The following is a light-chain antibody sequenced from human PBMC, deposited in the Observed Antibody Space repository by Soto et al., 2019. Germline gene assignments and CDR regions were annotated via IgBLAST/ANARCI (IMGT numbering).Light chain of an antibody. V-gene: IGKV1-27*01. CDR3: QKYNSAPRT. J-gene: IGKJ1*01. Sequence: DIQMTQSPSSLSASVGDRVTITCRASQGISNYLAWYQQKPGKVPKLLIYDASTVHSGVPSRFSGSGSGTDFTLTISSLQPEDVATYYCQKYNSAPRTFGQGTNVEIK. CDR1: QGISNY. CDR2: DAS.